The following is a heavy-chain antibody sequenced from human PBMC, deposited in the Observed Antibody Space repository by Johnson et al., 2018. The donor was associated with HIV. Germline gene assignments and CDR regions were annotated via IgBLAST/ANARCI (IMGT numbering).Heavy chain of an antibody. Sequence: QMQLVESGGGLVQPGRSLRLSCAASGFNFSSYAMHWVRQAPGKGLEWVAVISYDGSDKYYADSVKGRFTISRDNAKNSLHLQMNSLRAEDTAVYYCARAKVNWTQGDAFDVWGQGTMVTVAS. CDR1: GFNFSSYA. D-gene: IGHD1-1*01. CDR2: ISYDGSDK. CDR3: ARAKVNWTQGDAFDV. V-gene: IGHV3-30*04. J-gene: IGHJ3*01.